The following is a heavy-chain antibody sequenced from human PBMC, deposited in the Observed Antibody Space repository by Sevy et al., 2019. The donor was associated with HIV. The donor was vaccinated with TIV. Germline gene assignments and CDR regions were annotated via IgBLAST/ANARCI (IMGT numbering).Heavy chain of an antibody. CDR2: ISSSGSTI. CDR3: AREDIADRHFDY. D-gene: IGHD6-6*01. CDR1: GFTFSDYY. V-gene: IGHV3-11*01. J-gene: IGHJ4*02. Sequence: GGSLRLSCAASGFTFSDYYINWIRQAPGKGLEWVSYISSSGSTIYYTDSVKGRFTISRDNAKNSLYLKMNSLRVEDTAVYYCAREDIADRHFDYWGQGTLVTVSS.